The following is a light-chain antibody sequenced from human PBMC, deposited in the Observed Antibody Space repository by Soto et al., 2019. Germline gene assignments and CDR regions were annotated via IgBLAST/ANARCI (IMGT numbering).Light chain of an antibody. CDR3: QKYNSAPLT. J-gene: IGKJ4*01. Sequence: DVQMTHSPSSLSAFVGDRVTITCRASQGIAPYLAWFQQKPGTGPKLLIYATSTLQSGVPSRFSGSGSGTDFTLTINSLQPEDVGTYYCQKYNSAPLTFGGGTKVEIK. CDR2: ATS. CDR1: QGIAPY. V-gene: IGKV1-27*01.